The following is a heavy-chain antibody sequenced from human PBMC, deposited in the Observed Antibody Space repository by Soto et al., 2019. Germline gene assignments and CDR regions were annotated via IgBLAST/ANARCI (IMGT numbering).Heavy chain of an antibody. CDR1: GGSISSGGYY. J-gene: IGHJ6*02. CDR3: ARDPGAMVRGVMGEYGMDV. CDR2: IYYSGST. D-gene: IGHD3-10*01. V-gene: IGHV4-31*03. Sequence: RSLTCTVSGGSISSGGYYWSWIRQHPGKGLEWIGYIYYSGSTYYNPSLKSRVTISVDTSKNQFSLKLSSVTAADTAVYYCARDPGAMVRGVMGEYGMDVWGQGTTVTVSS.